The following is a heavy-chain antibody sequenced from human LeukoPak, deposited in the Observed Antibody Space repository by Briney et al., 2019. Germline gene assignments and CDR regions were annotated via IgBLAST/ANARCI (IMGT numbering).Heavy chain of an antibody. CDR2: IKPDGSDT. D-gene: IGHD5-12*01. CDR1: GFTFTTHW. V-gene: IGHV3-74*01. CDR3: ARGKYGGYFIDY. Sequence: GGSLRLSCGASGFTFTTHWIHWVRQAPGKGLVWVSRIKPDGSDTNYADSVKDRFTISRDNAKNTVYLQMNSLRAEDTAVYYCARGKYGGYFIDYWGQGTLVTVSS. J-gene: IGHJ4*02.